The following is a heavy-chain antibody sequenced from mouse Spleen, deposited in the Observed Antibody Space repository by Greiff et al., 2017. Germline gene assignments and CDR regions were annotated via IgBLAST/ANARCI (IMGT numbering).Heavy chain of an antibody. CDR3: ARGGVRQGDFDY. CDR1: GYTFTDYA. CDR2: ISTYYGDA. D-gene: IGHD2-14*01. Sequence: QVHVKQSGPELVRPGVSVKISCKGSGYTFTDYAMHWVKQSHAKSLEWIGVISTYYGDASYNQKFKDKATMTVDKSSSTAYMELARLTSEDSAVYYCARGGVRQGDFDYWGQGTTLTVSS. V-gene: IGHV1-67*01. J-gene: IGHJ2*01.